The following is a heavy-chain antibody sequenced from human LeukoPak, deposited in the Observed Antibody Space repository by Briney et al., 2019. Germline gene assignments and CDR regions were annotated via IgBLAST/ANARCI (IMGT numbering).Heavy chain of an antibody. Sequence: PGGSLRLSCAASGFTFDDYAMHWVRQAPGKGLEWVSGISWNIGSIGYADSVKGRFTISRDNAKNSRYLQMNILRPEYTALYYVGRGGDFQVFDIWGQGQRVTV. CDR3: GRGGDFQVFDI. J-gene: IGHJ3*02. V-gene: IGHV3-9*01. CDR2: ISWNIGSI. CDR1: GFTFDDYA. D-gene: IGHD2-21*01.